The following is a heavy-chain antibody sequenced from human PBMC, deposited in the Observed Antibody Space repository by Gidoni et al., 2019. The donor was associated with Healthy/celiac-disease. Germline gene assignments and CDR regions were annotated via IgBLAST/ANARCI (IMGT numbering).Heavy chain of an antibody. Sequence: QVQLVQSGAEVKKPGASVKVSCKASGYTFTGYYMHWVRQAPGQGLEWMGWINPNSGGTNYAQKFQGRVTMTRDTSISTAYMELSRLRSDDTAVYYCARVYEVHYYDSSGYYPTYYFDYWGQGTLVTVSS. CDR3: ARVYEVHYYDSSGYYPTYYFDY. J-gene: IGHJ4*02. CDR2: INPNSGGT. D-gene: IGHD3-22*01. CDR1: GYTFTGYY. V-gene: IGHV1-2*02.